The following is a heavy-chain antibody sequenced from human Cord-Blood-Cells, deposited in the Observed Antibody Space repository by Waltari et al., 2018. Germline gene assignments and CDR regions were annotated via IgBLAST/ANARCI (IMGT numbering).Heavy chain of an antibody. D-gene: IGHD4-17*01. J-gene: IGHJ6*02. CDR1: GGSLSGYY. V-gene: IGHV4-34*01. CDR3: AGIRQNDYGDYVDYYYGMDV. Sequence: QVQLQQWGAGLLKPSETLSLTCAVYGGSLSGYYWRWIRQPPGKGLEWIGEINHSGSTNYNPSLKSRVTISVDTSKNQFSLKLSSVTAADTAVYYCAGIRQNDYGDYVDYYYGMDVWGQGTTVTVSS. CDR2: INHSGST.